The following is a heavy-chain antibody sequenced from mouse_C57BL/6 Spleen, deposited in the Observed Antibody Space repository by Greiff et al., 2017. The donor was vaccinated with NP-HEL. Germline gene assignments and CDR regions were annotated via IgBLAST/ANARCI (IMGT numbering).Heavy chain of an antibody. J-gene: IGHJ2*01. CDR1: GFTFSSYA. CDR3: TRLTGPYYFDY. D-gene: IGHD4-1*01. CDR2: ISSGGDYI. V-gene: IGHV5-9-1*02. Sequence: EVKLMESGEGLVKPGGSLKLSCAASGFTFSSYAMSWVRQTPEKRLEWVAYISSGGDYIYYADTVKGRFTISRDNARNTLYLQMSSLKSEDTAMYYCTRLTGPYYFDYWGQGTTLTVSS.